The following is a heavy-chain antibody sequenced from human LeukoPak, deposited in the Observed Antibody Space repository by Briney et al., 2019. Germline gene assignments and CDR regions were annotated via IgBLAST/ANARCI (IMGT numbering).Heavy chain of an antibody. J-gene: IGHJ6*02. V-gene: IGHV4-61*02. CDR2: IYTSGST. CDR3: ARVLREYYYYGMDV. CDR1: GGSISSGSYY. Sequence: SQTLSLTCTASGGSISSGSYYWGWIRQPAGRGLEWIVRIYTSGSTNYNPSLKSRVTISVDTSKNQFSLKLSSVTAADTAVYYCARVLREYYYYGMDVWGQGTTVTVSS.